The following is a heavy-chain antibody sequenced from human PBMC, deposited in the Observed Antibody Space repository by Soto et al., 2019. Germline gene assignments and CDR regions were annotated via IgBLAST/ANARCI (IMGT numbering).Heavy chain of an antibody. CDR1: GYTFTNYG. CDR2: ISAQNGNT. Sequence: QVQLVQSGAEVKKPGASVKVSCKASGYTFTNYGISWVRQAPGQGLEWLAWISAQNGNTKYALKVQARVTMTTDTSTSTAYMELRSLRSDDTAVYYCAREVLRLVEYDPFAIWCQGKMVTVTS. J-gene: IGHJ3*02. D-gene: IGHD3-16*01. CDR3: AREVLRLVEYDPFAI. V-gene: IGHV1-18*04.